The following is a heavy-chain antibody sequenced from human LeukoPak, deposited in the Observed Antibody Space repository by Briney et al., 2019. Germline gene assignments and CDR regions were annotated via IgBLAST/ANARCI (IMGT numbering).Heavy chain of an antibody. V-gene: IGHV3-66*01. D-gene: IGHD1-26*01. CDR3: AGGYNGWSDY. CDR2: IYSGGST. CDR1: GFSVSSKH. J-gene: IGHJ4*02. Sequence: GGSLRLSCAASGFSVSSKHMYWVRQAPGKGLELVSVIYSGGSTYYADSAKGRFTISRDNSKNTLYGQMNSLRAEDTAVYYCAGGYNGWSDYWGQGTLVTVSS.